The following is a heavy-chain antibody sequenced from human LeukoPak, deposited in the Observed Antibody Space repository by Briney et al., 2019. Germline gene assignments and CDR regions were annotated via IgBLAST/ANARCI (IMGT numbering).Heavy chain of an antibody. CDR3: ARVRAVPAPYYYYGMDV. CDR1: GFTFSTNS. Sequence: GGSLRLSCAASGFTFSTNSMNWVRQAPGKGLEWVSSISSSSSYIYYADSVKGRFTISRDNAKNSLYLQMNSLRAEDTAVYYCARVRAVPAPYYYYGMDVWGQGTTVTVSS. D-gene: IGHD2-2*01. V-gene: IGHV3-21*01. CDR2: ISSSSSYI. J-gene: IGHJ6*02.